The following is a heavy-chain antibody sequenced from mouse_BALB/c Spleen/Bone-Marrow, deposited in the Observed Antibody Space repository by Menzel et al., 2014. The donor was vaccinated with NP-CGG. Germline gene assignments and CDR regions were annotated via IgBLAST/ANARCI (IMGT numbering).Heavy chain of an antibody. CDR1: GYAFTNYL. V-gene: IGHV1-54*01. CDR2: INPGSGGT. D-gene: IGHD2-4*01. Sequence: VKLMESGAELVRPGTSVKVSCKASGYAFTNYLIEWVKQRPGQGLEWIGVINPGSGGTNYNEKFKGEATLTADKSSSTAYMQLSSLTSDDSAVYFCARDGDYDEGYAMDYWGQGTSVTVSS. CDR3: ARDGDYDEGYAMDY. J-gene: IGHJ4*01.